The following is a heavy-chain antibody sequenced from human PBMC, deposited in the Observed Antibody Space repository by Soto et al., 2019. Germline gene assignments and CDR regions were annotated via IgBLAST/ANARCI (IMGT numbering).Heavy chain of an antibody. V-gene: IGHV3-23*01. D-gene: IGHD2-2*01. Sequence: PGGSLRLSCAASGLTFSSYAMSWVRQAPGKGLEWVSAISGSGGSTYYADSVKGRFTISRDNSKNTLYLQMNSLRAEDTAVYYCAKSGGNIVVVPAATYYYYYYMDVWGKGTTVTVSS. CDR2: ISGSGGST. J-gene: IGHJ6*03. CDR3: AKSGGNIVVVPAATYYYYYYMDV. CDR1: GLTFSSYA.